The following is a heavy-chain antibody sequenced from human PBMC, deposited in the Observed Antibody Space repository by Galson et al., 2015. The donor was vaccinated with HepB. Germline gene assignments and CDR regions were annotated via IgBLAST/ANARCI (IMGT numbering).Heavy chain of an antibody. Sequence: SLRLSCAASGFTFSNAWMSWVRQAPGKGLEWVGRIKSKTDGGTTDYAAPVKGRFTISRDDSKNTLYLQMNSLKTEDTAVYYCTTVSELSTQTYCGGDCYSYWGQGTLVTVSS. CDR2: IKSKTDGGTT. D-gene: IGHD2-21*02. CDR1: GFTFSNAW. J-gene: IGHJ4*02. CDR3: TTVSELSTQTYCGGDCYSY. V-gene: IGHV3-15*01.